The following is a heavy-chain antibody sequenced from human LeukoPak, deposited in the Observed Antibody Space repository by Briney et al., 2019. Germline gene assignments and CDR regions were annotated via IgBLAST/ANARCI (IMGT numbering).Heavy chain of an antibody. Sequence: ASVKVSCKASGATFSSYAISWVRQAPGQGLEWMGGIIPIFGTANYAQKFQGRVTITADESTSTAYMELSSLRSEDTAVYYCARDHSSGLYYFDYWGQGTLVTVSS. CDR2: IIPIFGTA. V-gene: IGHV1-69*13. CDR3: ARDHSSGLYYFDY. CDR1: GATFSSYA. J-gene: IGHJ4*02. D-gene: IGHD6-19*01.